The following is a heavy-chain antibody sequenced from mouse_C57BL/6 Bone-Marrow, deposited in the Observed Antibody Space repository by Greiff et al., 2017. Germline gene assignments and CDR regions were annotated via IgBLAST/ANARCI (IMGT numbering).Heavy chain of an antibody. V-gene: IGHV3-8*01. Sequence: EVQLVEPGPGLAKPSQTLSLSCSVTGYSITSDYWNWIRKFPGNKLEYMGYISYSGSTNYNPSLKSRISITRDTSNTQYYLQLNSVTTEDTATYYCARGYSTSYYFDYWGQGTTLTVSS. D-gene: IGHD2-3*01. CDR1: GYSITSDY. J-gene: IGHJ2*01. CDR3: ARGYSTSYYFDY. CDR2: ISYSGST.